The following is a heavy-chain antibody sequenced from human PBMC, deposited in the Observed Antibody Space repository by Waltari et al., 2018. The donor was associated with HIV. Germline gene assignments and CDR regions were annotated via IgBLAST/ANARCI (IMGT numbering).Heavy chain of an antibody. D-gene: IGHD3-16*01. Sequence: LVQSESEVRAPGASAVLSFTASGDSISNSFLYCIRQAPGQCLEWMGRINPDTVETTYAQTFRTRVTMTRDTSSASTYMEMTRLTAADTATYFCARGEDVSLTHLPPGFRLEFWGKGSLVSVSS. CDR3: ARGEDVSLTHLPPGFRLEF. J-gene: IGHJ4*02. V-gene: IGHV1-2*06. CDR1: GDSISNSF. CDR2: INPDTVET.